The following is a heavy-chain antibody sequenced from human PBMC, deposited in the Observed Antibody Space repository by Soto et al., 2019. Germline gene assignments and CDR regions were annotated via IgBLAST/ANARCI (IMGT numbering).Heavy chain of an antibody. CDR1: GFTFSRVS. Sequence: GGSLRLSCEASGFTFSRVSMNWVRQVPGKGLEWVASISSGSSDTWYADSVKGRFIISRDNAKNSLFLQMNSLREEDTAVYYCARESPSSQWLPTRYFDYWGQGTLVTVSS. V-gene: IGHV3-21*01. CDR2: ISSGSSDT. CDR3: ARESPSSQWLPTRYFDY. D-gene: IGHD6-19*01. J-gene: IGHJ4*02.